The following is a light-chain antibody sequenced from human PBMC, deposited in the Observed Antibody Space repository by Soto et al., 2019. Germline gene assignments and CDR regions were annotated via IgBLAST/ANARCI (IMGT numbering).Light chain of an antibody. CDR1: QSVSSSS. Sequence: EIVLTQSPGTLSLSPGERATLSCRASQSVSSSSLSWYQQKPGQAPRLLIYDASSRATGIPDRFSGSGSGTDFTLTISRLEPEDFAVYYCQQYGGSPRTLGQGTKVDIK. CDR3: QQYGGSPRT. V-gene: IGKV3-20*01. J-gene: IGKJ1*01. CDR2: DAS.